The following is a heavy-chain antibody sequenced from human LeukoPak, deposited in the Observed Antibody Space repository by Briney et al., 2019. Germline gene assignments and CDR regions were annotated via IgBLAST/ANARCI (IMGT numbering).Heavy chain of an antibody. V-gene: IGHV1-2*02. D-gene: IGHD3-22*01. CDR1: GYTFTGYY. Sequence: ASVKVSCKASGYTFTGYYMHWVRQAPGQGLEWMGWINPNSGGTNYAQKFQGRVTMTRNTSISTAYMELSSLRSEDTAVYYCARGRAIVKAFDIWGQGTMVTVSS. CDR3: ARGRAIVKAFDI. CDR2: INPNSGGT. J-gene: IGHJ3*02.